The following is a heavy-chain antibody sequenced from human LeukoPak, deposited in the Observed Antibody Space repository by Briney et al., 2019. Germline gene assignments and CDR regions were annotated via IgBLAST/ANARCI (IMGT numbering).Heavy chain of an antibody. CDR1: GYTFSSYG. D-gene: IGHD1-26*01. J-gene: IGHJ4*02. CDR2: ISPYNGNT. Sequence: ASVKVSCKASGYTFSSYGVSWVRQAPGQGLEWMGWISPYNGNTNYAQKVQGRVTMTTDTSTSTAYMELRSLRSDDTAVYYCARDSGSYPPDFDYWGQGTLVTVSS. CDR3: ARDSGSYPPDFDY. V-gene: IGHV1-18*01.